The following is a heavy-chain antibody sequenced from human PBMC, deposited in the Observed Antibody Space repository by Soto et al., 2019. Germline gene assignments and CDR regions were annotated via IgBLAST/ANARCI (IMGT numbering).Heavy chain of an antibody. J-gene: IGHJ4*02. CDR3: ARDLSALVPAAIGPGDY. Sequence: QVQLVESGGGVVQPGRSLRLSCAASGFTFSSYGMHWVRQAPGKGLEWVAVIWYDGSNKYYADSVKGRFTISRDNSKNTLYLQVNSLGAEDTAVYYCARDLSALVPAAIGPGDYWGQGTLVTVSS. V-gene: IGHV3-33*01. D-gene: IGHD2-2*01. CDR2: IWYDGSNK. CDR1: GFTFSSYG.